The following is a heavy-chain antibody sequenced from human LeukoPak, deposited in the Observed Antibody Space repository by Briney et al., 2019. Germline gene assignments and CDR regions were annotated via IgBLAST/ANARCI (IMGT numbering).Heavy chain of an antibody. J-gene: IGHJ4*02. CDR3: AKEGSGSYGAYGFDY. D-gene: IGHD1-26*01. CDR2: IRYDGSNK. CDR1: GFTFSSYG. Sequence: GGSLRLYCAASGFTFSSYGMHWVRQAPGKGLEWVAFIRYDGSNKYYADSVKGRFTISRDNSKNTLYLQMNSLRAEDTAVYYCAKEGSGSYGAYGFDYWGQGTLVTVSS. V-gene: IGHV3-30*02.